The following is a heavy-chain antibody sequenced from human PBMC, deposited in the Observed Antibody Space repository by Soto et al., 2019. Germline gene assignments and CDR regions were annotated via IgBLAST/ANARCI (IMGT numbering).Heavy chain of an antibody. V-gene: IGHV1-69*13. D-gene: IGHD3-10*01. Sequence: ASVKVSCKASGGTFSSYAISWVRQAPGQGLEWMGGIIPIFGTANYAQKFQGRVTITADESTSTAYMELSSLRSEDTAVYYCARDTYYYGSGSYFYGRNWFDPWGQGTLVTV. J-gene: IGHJ5*02. CDR1: GGTFSSYA. CDR3: ARDTYYYGSGSYFYGRNWFDP. CDR2: IIPIFGTA.